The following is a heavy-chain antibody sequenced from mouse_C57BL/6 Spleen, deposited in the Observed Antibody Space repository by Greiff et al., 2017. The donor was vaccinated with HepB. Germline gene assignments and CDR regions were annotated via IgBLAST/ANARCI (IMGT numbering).Heavy chain of an antibody. CDR3: ARRGTGTRYAMDY. V-gene: IGHV1-39*01. CDR2: INPNYGTT. CDR1: GYSFTDYN. D-gene: IGHD4-1*01. Sequence: EVKLMESGPELVKPGASVKISCKASGYSFTDYNMYWVKQSNGKSLEWIGVINPNYGTTSYNQKFKGKATLTVDQSSSTAYMQLNSLTSEDSAVYYCARRGTGTRYAMDYWGQGTSVTVSS. J-gene: IGHJ4*01.